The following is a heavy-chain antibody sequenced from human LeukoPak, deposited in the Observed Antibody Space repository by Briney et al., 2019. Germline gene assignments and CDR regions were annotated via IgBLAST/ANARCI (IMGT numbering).Heavy chain of an antibody. CDR2: IYPDDSDI. Sequence: GESLKISCKGSGYSFTSYWILWVRQMPGKGLECMGIIYPDDSDIRYSPSFQGQVTISADKSSNTAYLQWSSLKASDTAIYYCARAYGDNEPFDYWGRGTLVTVSS. CDR3: ARAYGDNEPFDY. J-gene: IGHJ4*02. CDR1: GYSFTSYW. V-gene: IGHV5-51*01. D-gene: IGHD4-17*01.